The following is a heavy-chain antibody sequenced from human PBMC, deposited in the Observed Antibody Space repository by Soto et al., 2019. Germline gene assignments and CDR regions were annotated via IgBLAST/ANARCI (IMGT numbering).Heavy chain of an antibody. CDR1: GFIFSSHW. V-gene: IGHV3-7*01. Sequence: PGGSLRLSCVASGFIFSSHWMSWVRQAPGKGLEWVANIKQDGSEKYYVDSVKGRFTIPRDNAKNSLYLQMNSLRAEDTAICYCARYLGGAFDIWGQGTMVTVSS. CDR3: ARYLGGAFDI. CDR2: IKQDGSEK. J-gene: IGHJ3*02. D-gene: IGHD3-10*01.